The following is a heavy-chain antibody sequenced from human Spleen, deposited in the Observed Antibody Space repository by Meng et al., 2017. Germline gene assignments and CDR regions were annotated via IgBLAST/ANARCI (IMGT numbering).Heavy chain of an antibody. CDR1: GGTFSSST. V-gene: IGHV1-69*02. CDR3: AARIAAAATGSDY. D-gene: IGHD6-13*01. CDR2: IIPILGIS. Sequence: SVKVSCKASGGTFSSSTISWVRQAPGLGLEWMGRIIPILGISHYAQNFQGRVTITADKFTSTAYMELSSLRSDDTAVYYCAARIAAAATGSDYWGQGTLVTVSS. J-gene: IGHJ4*02.